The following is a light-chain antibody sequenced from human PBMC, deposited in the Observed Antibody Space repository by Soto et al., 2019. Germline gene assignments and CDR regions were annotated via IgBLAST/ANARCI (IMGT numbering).Light chain of an antibody. Sequence: QSALTQPPSASGSPGQSVTISCTGTSSDVGNYKYVSWYQQHPGKAPKLMIYEVNKRPSGVPDRFSGSKSGNTASLTVSGLQSDDEAEYYCGSYASTSYVFGTGTQLTVL. CDR3: GSYASTSYV. J-gene: IGLJ1*01. CDR2: EVN. CDR1: SSDVGNYKY. V-gene: IGLV2-8*01.